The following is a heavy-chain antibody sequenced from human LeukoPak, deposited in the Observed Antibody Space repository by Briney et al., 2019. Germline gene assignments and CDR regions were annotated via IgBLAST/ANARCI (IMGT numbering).Heavy chain of an antibody. V-gene: IGHV1-46*01. D-gene: IGHD1-26*01. CDR3: ARDPSGSWQWFDS. CDR2: INPNGGGT. J-gene: IGHJ5*01. Sequence: GASVKVSCKASGFTFTRFYIHWVRQAPGQGVEWMGVINPNGGGTSYPQKFQGRVTVTRDTSTSTVYVDVSSLKSDDTAVYYCARDPSGSWQWFDSWGQGTLVTVS. CDR1: GFTFTRFY.